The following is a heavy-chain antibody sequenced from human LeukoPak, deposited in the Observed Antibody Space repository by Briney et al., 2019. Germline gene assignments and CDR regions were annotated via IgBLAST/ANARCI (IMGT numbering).Heavy chain of an antibody. CDR1: GFKFDDYA. D-gene: IGHD2/OR15-2a*01. CDR2: ISWNSARV. J-gene: IGHJ5*01. V-gene: IGHV3-9*01. CDR3: AKGTDFGNSWYDS. Sequence: GRSLRLSCVASGFKFDDYAMHWVRQAPGKGLEWVSGISWNSARVGYADSVKGRFTISRDNAKNSLYLQMNSLRPEDTALYYCAKGTDFGNSWYDSWGQGTLVTASS.